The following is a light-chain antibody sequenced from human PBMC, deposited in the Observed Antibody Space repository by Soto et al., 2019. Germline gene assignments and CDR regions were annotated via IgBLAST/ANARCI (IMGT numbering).Light chain of an antibody. Sequence: IQLTQSPSSLSASVGDRVTITCRAGQDISSALAWYQQKPGKAPKLLLYDASSLDAGVPSRFSGSGSGTDFALRITSLRPEDCANYYCQQFKEFPLTFGGGTKVQIK. J-gene: IGKJ4*01. CDR2: DAS. CDR3: QQFKEFPLT. V-gene: IGKV1D-13*01. CDR1: QDISSA.